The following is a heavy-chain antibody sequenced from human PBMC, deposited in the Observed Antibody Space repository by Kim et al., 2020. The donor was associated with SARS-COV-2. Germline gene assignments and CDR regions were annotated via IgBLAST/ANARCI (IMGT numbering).Heavy chain of an antibody. CDR3: ARGRDQSTAKPPPRTKRYFDL. CDR1: GGSFSGYY. CDR2: INHSGST. D-gene: IGHD4-17*01. Sequence: SETLSLTCAVYGGSFSGYYWSWIRQPPGKGLEWIGEINHSGSTNYNPSLKSRVTISVDTSKNQFSLKLSSVTAADTAVYYCARGRDQSTAKPPPRTKRYFDLWGRGTLVTVSS. J-gene: IGHJ2*01. V-gene: IGHV4-34*01.